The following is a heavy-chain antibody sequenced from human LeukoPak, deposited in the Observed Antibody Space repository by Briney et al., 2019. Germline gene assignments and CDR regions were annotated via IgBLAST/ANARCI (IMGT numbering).Heavy chain of an antibody. CDR3: ARRLTQYDCFDP. J-gene: IGHJ5*02. Sequence: SQTLSLTCAISGDIVSSNSVTWNWIRQSPSRGLEWLGRTYYRSTWYDDYAVSVRGRITVNPDTSKNQFSLHLNSVTPEDTAVYYCARRLTQYDCFDPWGQGILVTVSS. CDR1: GDIVSSNSVT. CDR2: TYYRSTWYD. D-gene: IGHD2-2*01. V-gene: IGHV6-1*01.